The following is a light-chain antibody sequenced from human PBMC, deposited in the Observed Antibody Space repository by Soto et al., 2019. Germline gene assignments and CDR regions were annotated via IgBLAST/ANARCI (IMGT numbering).Light chain of an antibody. V-gene: IGKV3-15*01. J-gene: IGKJ1*01. CDR1: QSVSSN. CDR3: QQYNDWPLT. CDR2: GAF. Sequence: EIVMTQSPATLSVSPGERATLSCWASQSVSSNLAWYQQKPGQAPNLLIYGAFTRATGIPARFSGTGSGTEFTLTISSLQSEDFALYYCQQYNDWPLTFGQGTKVDI.